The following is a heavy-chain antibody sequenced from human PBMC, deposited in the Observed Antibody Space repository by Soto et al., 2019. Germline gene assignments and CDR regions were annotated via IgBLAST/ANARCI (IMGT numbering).Heavy chain of an antibody. CDR2: IRQDGGAQ. D-gene: IGHD3-10*01. Sequence: GGSLRLSCVASGFTFTTYWMSWVRQAPGKGLEWVANIRQDGGAQYYVDSVKGRFTISRDNAKNSVYLQMDSLRVEDAAVYYCVRGGHGSGSYLGSSWGQGILVTVSS. V-gene: IGHV3-7*03. CDR1: GFTFTTYW. CDR3: VRGGHGSGSYLGSS. J-gene: IGHJ5*02.